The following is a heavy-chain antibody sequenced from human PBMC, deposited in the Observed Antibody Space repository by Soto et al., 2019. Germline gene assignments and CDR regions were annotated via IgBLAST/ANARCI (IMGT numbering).Heavy chain of an antibody. CDR2: IYNDGTYS. D-gene: IGHD3-10*01. Sequence: GGSLRLSCAASGLTFGSYAMSWVRQSPGKGLVWISRIYNDGTYSDYADSVRGRFTISRDNVNDTLYLQMNNLRAEDSGLYYCTRGPRPISTGTGAYWGQGTQVTVSS. CDR1: GLTFGSYA. J-gene: IGHJ4*02. CDR3: TRGPRPISTGTGAY. V-gene: IGHV3-74*01.